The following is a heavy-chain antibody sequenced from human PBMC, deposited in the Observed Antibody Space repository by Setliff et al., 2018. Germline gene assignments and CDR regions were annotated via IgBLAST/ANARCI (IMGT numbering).Heavy chain of an antibody. CDR2: IYHNGNT. CDR3: VRDRTAYSYGLAV. J-gene: IGHJ6*02. Sequence: TLSLTCTVSGGSISPYFWSWIRQSPGKGLEWIGYIYHNGNTNFNPSLKTIVTMSVDTSKNQFALNLRSVTAADSAVYYCVRDRTAYSYGLAVWGQGTTVTVSS. D-gene: IGHD2-15*01. CDR1: GGSISPYF. V-gene: IGHV4-59*01.